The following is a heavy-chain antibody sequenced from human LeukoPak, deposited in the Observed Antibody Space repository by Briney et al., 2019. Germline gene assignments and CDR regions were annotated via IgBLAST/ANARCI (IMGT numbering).Heavy chain of an antibody. CDR1: GYTFTSYG. Sequence: VSVKVSCTASGYTFTSYGMNWVRQAPGQGLEWMGWINTNTGNPTYAQGFTGRFVFSLDTSVSTAYLQISSLKAEDTAVYYCARSPYSSGWTHLNWFDPWGQGTLVTVSS. CDR2: INTNTGNP. D-gene: IGHD6-19*01. V-gene: IGHV7-4-1*02. J-gene: IGHJ5*02. CDR3: ARSPYSSGWTHLNWFDP.